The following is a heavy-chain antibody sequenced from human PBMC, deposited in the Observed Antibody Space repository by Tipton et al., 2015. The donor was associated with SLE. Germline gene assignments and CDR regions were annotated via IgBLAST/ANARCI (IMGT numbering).Heavy chain of an antibody. CDR1: AFSVSAYR. CDR3: ASLERYSGYDWHFDY. D-gene: IGHD5-12*01. J-gene: IGHJ4*02. CDR2: SYFGGGT. Sequence: SLRLSCAASAFSVSAYRMTWVRQAPGKGLEWVSVSYFGGGTDYADSVKGRFTVSRDRSENTVYLQMNSLRVEDTAIYYCASLERYSGYDWHFDYWGQGTLVTVSS. V-gene: IGHV3-53*01.